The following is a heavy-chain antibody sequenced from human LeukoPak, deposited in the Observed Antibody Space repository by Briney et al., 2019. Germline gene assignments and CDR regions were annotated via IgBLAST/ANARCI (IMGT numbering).Heavy chain of an antibody. CDR3: ARTYYYDSSGYYYDDY. V-gene: IGHV1-46*01. CDR1: GYTFTNYY. Sequence: ASVKVSCKASGYTFTNYYMHWVRQAPGHGLEWMGIINPSGGSTSYAQKFQGRVTMTRDTSTSTVYMELSSLRSGDTAVYYCARTYYYDSSGYYYDDYWGQGTLVTVSS. J-gene: IGHJ4*02. CDR2: INPSGGST. D-gene: IGHD3-22*01.